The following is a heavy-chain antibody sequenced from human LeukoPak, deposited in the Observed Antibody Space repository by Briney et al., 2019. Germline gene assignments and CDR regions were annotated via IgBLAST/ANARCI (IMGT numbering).Heavy chain of an antibody. CDR3: AREGDSDGMDV. Sequence: PGGSLRLSCAASGFTFSSYAMHWVRQAPGKGLEWVAVISYDGSNKYYADSVKGRFTISRDNSKNTLYLQMNSLRAEDTAVYYCAREGDSDGMDVWAKGPRSPSP. CDR2: ISYDGSNK. D-gene: IGHD3-10*01. CDR1: GFTFSSYA. V-gene: IGHV3-30*04. J-gene: IGHJ6*02.